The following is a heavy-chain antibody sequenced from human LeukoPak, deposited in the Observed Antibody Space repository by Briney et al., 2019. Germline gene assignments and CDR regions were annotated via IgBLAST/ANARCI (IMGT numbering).Heavy chain of an antibody. CDR1: GYTFTSYG. Sequence: ASVKVSCKASGYTFTSYGISWVRQAPGQGLEWMGWISAYNGNTNYAQKLQGRVTMTTDTSTSTAYMELRSLRSDGTAVYYCAREAYASSGYYSGNWFDPWGQGTLVTVSS. V-gene: IGHV1-18*01. J-gene: IGHJ5*02. CDR2: ISAYNGNT. CDR3: AREAYASSGYYSGNWFDP. D-gene: IGHD3-22*01.